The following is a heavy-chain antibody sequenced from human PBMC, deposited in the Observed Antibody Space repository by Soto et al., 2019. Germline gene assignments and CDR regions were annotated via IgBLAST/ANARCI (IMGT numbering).Heavy chain of an antibody. Sequence: PGGSLRLSCAASGFTVSSNYMSWVRQAPGKGLEWVSVIYSGGSTYYADSVKGRFTISRDNSKNTLYLQMNSLRAEDTAVYYCARVLGYCSGGSCPHDAFDIWGQGTMVTVS. J-gene: IGHJ3*02. CDR3: ARVLGYCSGGSCPHDAFDI. CDR1: GFTVSSNY. CDR2: IYSGGST. D-gene: IGHD2-15*01. V-gene: IGHV3-53*01.